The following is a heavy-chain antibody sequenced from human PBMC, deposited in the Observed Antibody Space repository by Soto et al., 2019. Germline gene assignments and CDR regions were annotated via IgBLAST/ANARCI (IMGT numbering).Heavy chain of an antibody. V-gene: IGHV4-34*01. CDR2: INHSGST. D-gene: IGHD2-15*01. CDR1: GGSFSGYY. Sequence: SETLSLTCAVYGGSFSGYYWTWIRQPPGTGLEWIGEINHSGSTYYNPSLKSRVTISVDTSKNQFSLKLSSVTAADTAVYYCARHHVGVVTATNWFDPWGQGTLVTSPQ. J-gene: IGHJ5*02. CDR3: ARHHVGVVTATNWFDP.